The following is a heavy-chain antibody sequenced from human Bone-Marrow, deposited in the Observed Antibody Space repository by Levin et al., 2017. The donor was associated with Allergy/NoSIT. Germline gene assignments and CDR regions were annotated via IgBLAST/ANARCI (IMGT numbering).Heavy chain of an antibody. CDR2: ISGISSHM. V-gene: IGHV3-48*02. CDR1: GFPFGNYA. J-gene: IGHJ4*02. Sequence: PGGSLRLSCTASGFPFGNYAMTWERQAPGKGLEWVAYISGISSHMYYADSVKGRFTVSRDNVKNSVSLQMTSLRDEETGVYFCARDLGNSGYAFDYWGQGTLVTVSS. CDR3: ARDLGNSGYAFDY. D-gene: IGHD2-2*01.